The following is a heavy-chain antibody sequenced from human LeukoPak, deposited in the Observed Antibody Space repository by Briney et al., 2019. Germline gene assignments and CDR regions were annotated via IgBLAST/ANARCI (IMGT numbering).Heavy chain of an antibody. CDR3: AKDIRVVTAKDFENYYYYYMDV. CDR2: IWYDGSNK. D-gene: IGHD5-18*01. J-gene: IGHJ6*03. V-gene: IGHV3-30*02. CDR1: GFTFSSYG. Sequence: GGSLRLSCAASGFTFSSYGMHWVRQAPGKGLEWVAVIWYDGSNKYYADSVKGRFTISRDNSKNTLYLQMNSLRAEDTAVYYCAKDIRVVTAKDFENYYYYYMDVWGKGTTVTVSS.